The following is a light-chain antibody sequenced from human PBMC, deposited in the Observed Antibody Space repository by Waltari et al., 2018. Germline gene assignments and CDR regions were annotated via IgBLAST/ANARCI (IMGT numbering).Light chain of an antibody. J-gene: IGKJ4*01. Sequence: EIVMTQSPATLSVSPGERATISCRASQIVSTNLAWYQHKPGQAPRLLIYDASTRATGIPPRFSGSGSGTEFTLTISSLRPEDFAVYYCQQYKNWPPLTFGGGTKVEIK. CDR2: DAS. CDR3: QQYKNWPPLT. CDR1: QIVSTN. V-gene: IGKV3-15*01.